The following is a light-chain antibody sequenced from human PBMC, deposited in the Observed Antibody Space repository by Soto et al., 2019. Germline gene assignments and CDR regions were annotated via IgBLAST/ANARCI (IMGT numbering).Light chain of an antibody. V-gene: IGKV3-20*01. J-gene: IGKJ1*01. CDR1: QSVSSSY. Sequence: EIVLTQSPGTLSLSPGERATLSCRSSQSVSSSYLAWYQQKPDQAPRLVIYDVSGRATGIPDRFSGSGSGTDFTLTISRLEPEDFAVYYCQQYGSSSTFGQGTKVEIK. CDR3: QQYGSSST. CDR2: DVS.